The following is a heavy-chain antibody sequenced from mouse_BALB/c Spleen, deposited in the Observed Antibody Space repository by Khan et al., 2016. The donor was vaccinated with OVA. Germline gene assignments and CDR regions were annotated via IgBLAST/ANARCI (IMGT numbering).Heavy chain of an antibody. CDR1: GYSFTGYF. J-gene: IGHJ2*01. CDR3: TRIYRSDFDY. Sequence: IQLVQSGPELVRPGASVKISCKASGYSFTGYFMNWVMQSHGKSLEWIGRINPHNGEPFYNQRFKDKATLTVDESSNTAHMELRSLASEDSAVYYCTRIYRSDFDYWGQGTTLTVSS. V-gene: IGHV1-20*02. D-gene: IGHD1-1*01. CDR2: INPHNGEP.